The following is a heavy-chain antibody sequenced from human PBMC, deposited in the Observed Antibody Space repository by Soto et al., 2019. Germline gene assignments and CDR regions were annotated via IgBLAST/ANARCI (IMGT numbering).Heavy chain of an antibody. V-gene: IGHV3-21*01. CDR1: GFTFSSYS. D-gene: IGHD1-26*01. CDR2: ISSSSYI. CDR3: ASSYSIGDAQWGPLDY. J-gene: IGHJ4*02. Sequence: GGSLRLSCAASGFTFSSYSMNWVRQAPGKGLEWVSSISSSSYIYYADSVKGRFTISRDNAKNSLYLQMNSLRAEDTAVYYCASSYSIGDAQWGPLDYWGQGTLVTVSS.